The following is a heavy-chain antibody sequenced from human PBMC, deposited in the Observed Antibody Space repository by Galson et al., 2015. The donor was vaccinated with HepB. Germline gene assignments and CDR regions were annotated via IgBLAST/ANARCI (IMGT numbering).Heavy chain of an antibody. CDR1: GFTFGDYA. Sequence: SLRLSCAASGFTFGDYAMSWFRQAPGKGLEWVGIIRSRAYGGSTEYAASVKGRFTISRDDSKSIAYLQMNSLKTEDTGVYYCTREGSSYYDFWSRAGRGSGDYYYMDVWGKGTTVTVSS. D-gene: IGHD3-3*01. CDR2: IRSRAYGGST. V-gene: IGHV3-49*03. J-gene: IGHJ6*03. CDR3: TREGSSYYDFWSRAGRGSGDYYYMDV.